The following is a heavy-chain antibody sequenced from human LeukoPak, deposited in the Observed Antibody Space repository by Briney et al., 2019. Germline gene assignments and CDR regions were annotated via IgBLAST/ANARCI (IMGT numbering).Heavy chain of an antibody. J-gene: IGHJ6*01. D-gene: IGHD3-3*01. CDR2: ITSSSSYI. CDR3: ASLVSSGEMDV. V-gene: IGHV3-21*01. Sequence: GRSLRLSCAASVFTFSIYSMNCVPQAPGKGLEWVSSITSSSSYIYYADSVEGRFTNSRDNAKNSLYLQMRSLRAEHRAVYYCASLVSSGEMDVWGEGTTVTVSS. CDR1: VFTFSIYS.